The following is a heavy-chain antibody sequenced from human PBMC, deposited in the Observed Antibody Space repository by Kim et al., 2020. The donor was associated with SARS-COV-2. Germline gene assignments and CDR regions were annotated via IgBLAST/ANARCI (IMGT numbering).Heavy chain of an antibody. CDR1: GFTFFSHGW. J-gene: IGHJ3*01. V-gene: IGHV3-15*01. CDR2: VKSKSDGGTT. D-gene: IGHD2-2*01. Sequence: GGSLRLSCAASGFTFFSHGWMSWVRQAPGKGLEWVGRVKSKSDGGTTDYAAPVKGRFTISRDDSQTTLCLQMNSMKTEDTAVYYCTTEMVVPGLYDAFDVWGQGTVVTVSS. CDR3: TTEMVVPGLYDAFDV.